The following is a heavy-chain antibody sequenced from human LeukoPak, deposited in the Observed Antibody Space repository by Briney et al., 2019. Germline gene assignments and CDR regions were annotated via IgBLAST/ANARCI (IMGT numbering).Heavy chain of an antibody. J-gene: IGHJ4*02. CDR3: ARPRRDGYNYDFDF. CDR1: GFTFSSYD. CDR2: IYTSSSII. Sequence: GGSLRLSCAASGFTFSSYDMNWVRQAPGKGLEWASYIYTSSSIIYYADSVKGRFTISRDDAKNSLYLQMSSLRAEDTAVYYCARPRRDGYNYDFDFWGQGTLVTVSS. D-gene: IGHD5-24*01. V-gene: IGHV3-48*04.